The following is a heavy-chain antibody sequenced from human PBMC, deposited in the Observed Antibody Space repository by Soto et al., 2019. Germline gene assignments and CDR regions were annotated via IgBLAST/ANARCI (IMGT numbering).Heavy chain of an antibody. V-gene: IGHV4-39*02. D-gene: IGHD4-17*01. J-gene: IGHJ4*02. CDR3: ANSYGDYVSY. CDR1: GGSISSSTYY. Sequence: QLQLQESGPGLVKPSETLSLTFTVSGGSISSSTYYWGWIRPPPGKGLERIGSSYYSGSTYYNPSLKSRVTIALDTSKSHSPLKLSSVTAADTAVYSCANSYGDYVSYWGQGTLVTVSS. CDR2: SYYSGST.